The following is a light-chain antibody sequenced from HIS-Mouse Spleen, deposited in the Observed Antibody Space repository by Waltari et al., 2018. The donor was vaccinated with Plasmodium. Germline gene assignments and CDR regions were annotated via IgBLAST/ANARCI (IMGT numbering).Light chain of an antibody. CDR1: SSDVGGYNY. CDR2: EVS. Sequence: QSALTQPPSASGSPGQSVTISCTGTSSDVGGYNYVSWYQQHPGKAPKLMIYEVSKRPSGVPDRFSGSKSGNTASLTVSGLQAEDEADYYCSSDAGSNNLVFGGGT. CDR3: SSDAGSNNLV. V-gene: IGLV2-8*01. J-gene: IGLJ2*01.